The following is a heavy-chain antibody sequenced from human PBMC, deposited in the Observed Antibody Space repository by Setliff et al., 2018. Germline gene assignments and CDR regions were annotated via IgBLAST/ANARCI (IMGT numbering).Heavy chain of an antibody. CDR1: GGSISTTDYY. V-gene: IGHV4-39*07. CDR2: VYYSGNT. D-gene: IGHD3-22*01. Sequence: PSETLSLTCTVSGGSISTTDYYWGWIRQPPGKGLEWIGCVYYSGNTYYSPSLKSRVTMFVDTFKNQFSLMLYSVTAADTAIYYCARYDSSGYSENYYFDYWGQGTLVTVSS. CDR3: ARYDSSGYSENYYFDY. J-gene: IGHJ4*02.